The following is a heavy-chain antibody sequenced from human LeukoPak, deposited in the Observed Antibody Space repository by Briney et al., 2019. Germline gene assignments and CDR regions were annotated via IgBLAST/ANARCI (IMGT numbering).Heavy chain of an antibody. D-gene: IGHD3-16*02. CDR2: IKQDGSEK. CDR1: GFTFSSYW. Sequence: GGSLRLSCAASGFTFSSYWMSWVRQAPGKVLEWVANIKQDGSEKYYVDSVKGRVTISRDNAKNSLYLQMNSLRAEDTAVYYCARGMGLHLGELSFYYYYYMDVWGKGTTVNISS. CDR3: ARGMGLHLGELSFYYYYYMDV. V-gene: IGHV3-7*04. J-gene: IGHJ6*03.